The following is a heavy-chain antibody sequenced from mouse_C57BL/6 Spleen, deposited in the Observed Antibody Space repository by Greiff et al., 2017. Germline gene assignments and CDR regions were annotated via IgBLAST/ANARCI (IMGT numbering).Heavy chain of an antibody. CDR2: IDPSDSET. V-gene: IGHV1-52*01. Sequence: QVQLQQPGAELVRPGSSVKLSCKASGYTFTSYWMHWVKQRPIQGLEWIGNIDPSDSETHYNQKFKDKATLTVDKSSSTAYMPLSSLPSEDSAVYYCARGGGYDYFDYWGQGTTLTVSS. J-gene: IGHJ2*01. CDR3: ARGGGYDYFDY. CDR1: GYTFTSYW. D-gene: IGHD2-2*01.